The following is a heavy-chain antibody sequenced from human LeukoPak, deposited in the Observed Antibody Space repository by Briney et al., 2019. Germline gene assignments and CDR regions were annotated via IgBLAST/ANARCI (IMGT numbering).Heavy chain of an antibody. CDR2: VYCTGST. CDR3: ARHFAYSSSSYFDY. D-gene: IGHD6-6*01. CDR1: GGSVSNYY. Sequence: SETLSLTCSVSGGSVSNYYWSWIRQPAGKGLEWIGYVYCTGSTNYNPSLKSRVTMFEDKSKNQFSLRLYSVTVADTAVYYCARHFAYSSSSYFDYWGQGSLVTVSS. V-gene: IGHV4-59*08. J-gene: IGHJ4*02.